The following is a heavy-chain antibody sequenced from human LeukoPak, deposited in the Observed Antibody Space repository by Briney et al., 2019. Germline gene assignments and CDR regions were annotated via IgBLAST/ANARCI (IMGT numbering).Heavy chain of an antibody. Sequence: GGSLRLSCAASGFTLTDYWMSWVRQAPGKGLGWVANIKQDGSEEYYVDSVKGRFTISRDNAKKSVHLQMNSLRAEDTAIYYCAKGAYDFLEIAYFDYWGQGALVTVSS. J-gene: IGHJ4*02. CDR2: IKQDGSEE. V-gene: IGHV3-7*03. D-gene: IGHD3-3*01. CDR1: GFTLTDYW. CDR3: AKGAYDFLEIAYFDY.